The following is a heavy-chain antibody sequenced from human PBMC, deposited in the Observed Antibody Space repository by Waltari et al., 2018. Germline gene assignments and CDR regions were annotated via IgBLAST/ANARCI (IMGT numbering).Heavy chain of an antibody. V-gene: IGHV2-5*01. J-gene: IGHJ5*02. CDR2: IYWNDDK. Sequence: QITFKESGPTLVKPTQTLTLTCTCSGFSLSTNGVGVGWIRQPPGKALEWLANIYWNDDKPYSPPLKSRLTITKDTSKNQVVLTMTNVDPVDTATYFCAHTEQFAPAVWFGPWGQGTLVAVSS. CDR3: AHTEQFAPAVWFGP. CDR1: GFSLSTNGVG. D-gene: IGHD6-19*01.